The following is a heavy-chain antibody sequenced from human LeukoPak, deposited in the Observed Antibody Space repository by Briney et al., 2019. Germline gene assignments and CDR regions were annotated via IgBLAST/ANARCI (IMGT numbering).Heavy chain of an antibody. V-gene: IGHV1-2*02. CDR3: ARDQALLWFGELIP. D-gene: IGHD3-10*01. CDR1: GYTFTGYY. Sequence: ASVKVSCKASGYTFTGYYMHWVRQAPGQGLEWMGWINPNSGGTNYAQKFQGRVTMTRDTSISTAYMELSRLRSDGTAVYYCARDQALLWFGELIPWGQGTLVTVSS. J-gene: IGHJ5*02. CDR2: INPNSGGT.